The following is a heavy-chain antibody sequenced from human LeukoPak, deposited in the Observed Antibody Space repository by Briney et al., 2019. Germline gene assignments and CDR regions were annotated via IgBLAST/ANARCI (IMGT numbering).Heavy chain of an antibody. CDR3: ARARYQLLSDNWFDP. J-gene: IGHJ5*02. V-gene: IGHV1-69*13. Sequence: SVKVSCKASGGTFSSYAISWVRQAPGQGLEWMGGIIPIFGTANYAQKFQGRVTITADESTSTAYMELSSLRSEDTAVYYCARARYQLLSDNWFDPWGQGTLVTVSS. CDR2: IIPIFGTA. CDR1: GGTFSSYA. D-gene: IGHD2-2*01.